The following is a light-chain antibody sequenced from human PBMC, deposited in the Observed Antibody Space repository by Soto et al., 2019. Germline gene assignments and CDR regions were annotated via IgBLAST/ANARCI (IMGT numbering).Light chain of an antibody. CDR2: EVS. CDR1: SSDVGRYNY. V-gene: IGLV2-14*01. J-gene: IGLJ1*01. CDR3: SSYTSSSTYV. Sequence: QSALTQPRSVSGSPGQSVTISCTGTSSDVGRYNYVSWYQQHPGKAPKLMIYEVSNRPSGVSNRFSGSKSGNTASLTISGLQAEDEADYYCSSYTSSSTYVFGTGTKVTVL.